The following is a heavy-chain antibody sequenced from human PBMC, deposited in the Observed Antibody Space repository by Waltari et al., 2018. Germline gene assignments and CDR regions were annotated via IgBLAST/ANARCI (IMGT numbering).Heavy chain of an antibody. CDR2: ISGSGGST. D-gene: IGHD3-16*01. Sequence: EVQLLESGGGLVQPGGSLRLSCAASGFTFSSYAMRWVRQAPGKGLEWVSAISGSGGSTYYADSVQGRFTISRDNSKNMLYLQMNSLRAEDTAVYYCAKGRGLASSAFDIWGQGTMVTVSS. CDR1: GFTFSSYA. J-gene: IGHJ3*02. CDR3: AKGRGLASSAFDI. V-gene: IGHV3-23*01.